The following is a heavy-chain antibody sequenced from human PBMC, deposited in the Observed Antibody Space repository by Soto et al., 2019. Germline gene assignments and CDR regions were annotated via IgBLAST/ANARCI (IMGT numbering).Heavy chain of an antibody. Sequence: GGSLRLSCAASGFTFSSYAMHWVRQAPGKGLEWVAVISYDGSNKYYADSVKGRFTISRDNSKNTLYLQMNSLRAEDTAVYYCARDNYDSSGYYPPYWYFDLWGRGTLVTVSS. CDR3: ARDNYDSSGYYPPYWYFDL. V-gene: IGHV3-30-3*01. D-gene: IGHD3-22*01. CDR1: GFTFSSYA. J-gene: IGHJ2*01. CDR2: ISYDGSNK.